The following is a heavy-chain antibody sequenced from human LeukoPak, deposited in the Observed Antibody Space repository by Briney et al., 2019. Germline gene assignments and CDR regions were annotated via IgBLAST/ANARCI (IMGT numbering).Heavy chain of an antibody. CDR2: ISGSGGST. CDR1: GFTFSTYT. V-gene: IGHV3-23*01. CDR3: AKLAADSSGYYPPWYWYYYGMDV. D-gene: IGHD3-22*01. J-gene: IGHJ6*02. Sequence: GGSLRLSCAASGFTFSTYTMNWVRQAPGKGLEWVSAISGSGGSTYYADSVKGRFTISRDNSKNTLYLQMNSLRAEDTAVYYCAKLAADSSGYYPPWYWYYYGMDVWGQGTTVTVSS.